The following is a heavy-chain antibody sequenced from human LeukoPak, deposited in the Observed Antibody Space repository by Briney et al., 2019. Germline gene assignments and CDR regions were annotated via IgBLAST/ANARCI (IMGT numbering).Heavy chain of an antibody. Sequence: PGGSLRLSCAASGFTFSDYSMHWVRQAPGKGLNWVAFIRNDGNNKYYADSVKGRFTISRDNAKNSLYLQMNSLRAEDTAVYYCARITAHYDSSGYYPDDAFDIWGQGTMVTVSS. CDR2: IRNDGNNK. J-gene: IGHJ3*02. CDR3: ARITAHYDSSGYYPDDAFDI. CDR1: GFTFSDYS. V-gene: IGHV3-30*02. D-gene: IGHD3-22*01.